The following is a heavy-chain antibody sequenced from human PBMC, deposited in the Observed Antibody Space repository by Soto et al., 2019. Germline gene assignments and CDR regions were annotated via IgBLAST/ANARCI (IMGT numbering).Heavy chain of an antibody. CDR2: ISAYNGNT. CDR1: GYTFISYG. Sequence: ASVKVSCKASGYTFISYGISWVRQAPGQGLEWMGRISAYNGNTNYAQKFQGRVTMTRDASTSTVYMELSSLRSEDTAVYYCARGGYGSSWYGHYGMDVWGQGTTVTVSS. V-gene: IGHV1-18*01. CDR3: ARGGYGSSWYGHYGMDV. D-gene: IGHD6-13*01. J-gene: IGHJ6*02.